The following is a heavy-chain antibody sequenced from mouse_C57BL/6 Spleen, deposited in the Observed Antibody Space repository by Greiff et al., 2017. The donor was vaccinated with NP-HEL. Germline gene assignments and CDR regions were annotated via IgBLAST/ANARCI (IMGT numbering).Heavy chain of an antibody. CDR3: ARDPYYGSRDWYFDV. V-gene: IGHV3-6*01. Sequence: EVQLQQSGPGLVKPSQSLSLTCSVTGYSITSGYYWNWIRQFPGNKLEWMGYISYDGSNNYNPSLKNRISITRDTSKNQFFLKLNSVTTEDTATYYCARDPYYGSRDWYFDVWGTGTTVTVSS. CDR2: ISYDGSN. CDR1: GYSITSGYY. J-gene: IGHJ1*03. D-gene: IGHD1-1*01.